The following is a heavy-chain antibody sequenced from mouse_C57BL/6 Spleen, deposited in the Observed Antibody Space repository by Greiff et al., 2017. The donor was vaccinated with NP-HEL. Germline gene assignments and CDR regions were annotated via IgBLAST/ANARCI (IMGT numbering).Heavy chain of an antibody. CDR1: GYAFSSYW. D-gene: IGHD1-1*01. CDR3: ARCPNYYGSSYYYFGY. Sequence: VQLQQSGAELVKPGASVKISCKASGYAFSSYWMNWVKQRPGKGLEWIGQIYPGDGDTNYNGKFKGKATLTADNSSSTAYMQLSSLTSEDSAVYFCARCPNYYGSSYYYFGYWGQGTTLTVSS. J-gene: IGHJ2*01. CDR2: IYPGDGDT. V-gene: IGHV1-80*01.